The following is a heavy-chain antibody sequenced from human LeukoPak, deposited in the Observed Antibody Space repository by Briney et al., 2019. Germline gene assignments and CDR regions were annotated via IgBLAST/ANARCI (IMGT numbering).Heavy chain of an antibody. D-gene: IGHD3-9*01. J-gene: IGHJ4*02. CDR3: ARVMVRYFDWLHIDY. CDR2: INPNSGGT. V-gene: IGHV1-2*06. CDR1: GYTFTGYY. Sequence: ASVKVSCKASGYTFTGYYMHWVRQAPGQGLKWMGRINPNSGGTNYAQKFQGRVTMTRDTSISTAYMELSRLRSDDTAVYYCARVMVRYFDWLHIDYWGQGTLVTVSS.